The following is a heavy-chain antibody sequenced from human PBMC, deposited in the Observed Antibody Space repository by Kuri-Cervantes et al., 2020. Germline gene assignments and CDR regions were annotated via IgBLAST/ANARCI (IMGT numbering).Heavy chain of an antibody. J-gene: IGHJ5*02. CDR1: GYTFTSYD. V-gene: IGHV1-8*01. D-gene: IGHD6-13*01. Sequence: ASVKVSCKASGYTFTSYDINWVRQATGQGLEWMGWMNPNSGNTGYAQKFQGRVTMTRNTSISTAYMELSSLRSEDTAVYYCARRRPGSSWYSGRGVGGWFDPWGQGTLVTVSS. CDR3: ARRRPGSSWYSGRGVGGWFDP. CDR2: MNPNSGNT.